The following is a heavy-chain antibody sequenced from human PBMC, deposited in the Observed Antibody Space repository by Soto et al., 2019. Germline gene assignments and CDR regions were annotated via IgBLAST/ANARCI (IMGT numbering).Heavy chain of an antibody. CDR3: ARDPDQSGYPRYYYGVDV. J-gene: IGHJ6*02. Sequence: QVQLVESGGGVVQPGKSLRLSCAASGFTFSSYAMHWVRQAPGKGLEWVAVISYDGSNKYYADSVKGRFSISRDNSKNTLYLQMNSLRAEDTAVYYCARDPDQSGYPRYYYGVDVWGQGTTVTVSS. CDR2: ISYDGSNK. CDR1: GFTFSSYA. V-gene: IGHV3-30-3*01. D-gene: IGHD3-3*01.